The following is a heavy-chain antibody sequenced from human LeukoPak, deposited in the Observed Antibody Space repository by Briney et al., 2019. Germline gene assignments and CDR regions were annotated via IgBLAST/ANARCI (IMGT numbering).Heavy chain of an antibody. CDR1: GGSISSYS. D-gene: IGHD3-16*02. CDR3: ARMDYDYVWGSDRSQAFDP. Sequence: SETLSLTCTVSGGSISSYSWSWIRQPPGKGLEWIGYIYHSGSTYYNPSLKSRVTISVDTSKNQFSLKLSSVTAADTAVYYCARMDYDYVWGSDRSQAFDPWGQGTLVTVSS. CDR2: IYHSGST. J-gene: IGHJ5*02. V-gene: IGHV4-59*01.